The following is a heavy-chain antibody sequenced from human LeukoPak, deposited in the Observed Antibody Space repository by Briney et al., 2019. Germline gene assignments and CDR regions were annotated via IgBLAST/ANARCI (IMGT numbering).Heavy chain of an antibody. CDR1: GYTLTSYG. J-gene: IGHJ4*02. CDR2: ISPYNGNT. CDR3: ARESSTSSFDY. V-gene: IGHV1-18*01. Sequence: GASVKVSCKASGYTLTSYGISWVRQAPGQGLEWMGWISPYNGNTNYAQKFQGRVTMTRDTSISTAYMELSRLRSDDTAVYYCARESSTSSFDYWGQGTLVTVSS. D-gene: IGHD2-2*01.